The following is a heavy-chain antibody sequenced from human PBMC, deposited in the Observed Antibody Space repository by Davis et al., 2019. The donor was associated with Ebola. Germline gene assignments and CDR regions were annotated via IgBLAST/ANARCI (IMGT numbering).Heavy chain of an antibody. CDR1: GFPFSTYW. D-gene: IGHD5-18*01. J-gene: IGHJ5*02. Sequence: GESLKISCAASGFPFSTYWMHWVRQAPGKGLVWVSRINSDGTTTIYADSVKGRFTISRDNAKNTLYLQMNSLTAEDTAVYYCARDPGYSYGYIINWFDPWGQGTLVTVSS. CDR3: ARDPGYSYGYIINWFDP. V-gene: IGHV3-74*01. CDR2: INSDGTTT.